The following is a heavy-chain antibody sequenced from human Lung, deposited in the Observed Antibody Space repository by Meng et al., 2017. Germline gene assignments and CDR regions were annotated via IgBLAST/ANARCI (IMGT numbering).Heavy chain of an antibody. CDR3: ARGPTTMAHDFDY. J-gene: IGHJ4*02. D-gene: IGHD4-11*01. Sequence: VQLHRWGASPCVPSETLSLTFGVSGGSFSDYYWSWIRQPPGKGLEWIGEINHSGSTNYNPSLENRATISVDTSQNNLSLKLSSVTAADSAVYHCARGPTTMAHDFDYWGQGTLVTVSS. CDR2: INHSGST. CDR1: GGSFSDYY. V-gene: IGHV4-34*01.